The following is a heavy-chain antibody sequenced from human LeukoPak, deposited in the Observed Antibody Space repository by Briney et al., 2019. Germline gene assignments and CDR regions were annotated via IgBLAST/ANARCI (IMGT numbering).Heavy chain of an antibody. J-gene: IGHJ4*02. CDR2: ISGSGGST. D-gene: IGHD5-18*01. Sequence: GGSLRLSCAASGFTFSSYAMSWVRQAPGKGLEWVSAISGSGGSTNYADSVKGRFTISRDNSKNTLYLQMNSVRAEDTAVYYCAKDRSRGYSYGGFDYWGQGTLVTVSS. V-gene: IGHV3-23*01. CDR3: AKDRSRGYSYGGFDY. CDR1: GFTFSSYA.